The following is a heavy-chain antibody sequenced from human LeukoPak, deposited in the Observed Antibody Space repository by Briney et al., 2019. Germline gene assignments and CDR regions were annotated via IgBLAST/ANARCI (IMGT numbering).Heavy chain of an antibody. V-gene: IGHV4-34*01. Sequence: PSETLSLTCAVYGGSFSGYYWSWIRQPSGKGLEWIEEINHSGSTNYNPSLKSRVTISVDTSKNQFSLKLSSVTAADTAVYYCARRRDYDILTGYYKGGVDYFDYWGQGTLVTVSS. CDR2: INHSGST. CDR1: GGSFSGYY. J-gene: IGHJ4*02. D-gene: IGHD3-9*01. CDR3: ARRRDYDILTGYYKGGVDYFDY.